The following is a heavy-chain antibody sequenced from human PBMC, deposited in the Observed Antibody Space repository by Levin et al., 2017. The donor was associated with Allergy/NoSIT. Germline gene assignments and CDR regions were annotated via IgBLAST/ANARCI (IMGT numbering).Heavy chain of an antibody. J-gene: IGHJ4*02. CDR2: IDWDDDK. D-gene: IGHD2-2*01. CDR1: GFSLTSAGLC. V-gene: IGHV2-70*17. CDR3: ARLQRRTEYCTRTKCPYNFDF. Sequence: ESGPTLVKPTQTLTLTCTFSGFSLTSAGLCVAWVRQPPGKALEWLARIDWDDDKFYSSSLRTRLTISKDTSRNQVVLTLTDVDPLDSATYFCARLQRRTEYCTRTKCPYNFDFWGQGTVVTVSS.